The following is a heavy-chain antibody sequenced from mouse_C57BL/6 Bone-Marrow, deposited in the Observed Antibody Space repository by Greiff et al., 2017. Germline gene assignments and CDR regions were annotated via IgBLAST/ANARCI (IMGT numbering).Heavy chain of an antibody. J-gene: IGHJ4*01. D-gene: IGHD1-1*01. CDR2: ISSGGDYI. CDR3: TRGGYGSSPHYDAMDY. CDR1: GFTFSSYA. V-gene: IGHV5-9-1*02. Sequence: EVQVVESGEGLVKPGGSLKLSCAASGFTFSSYAMSWVRQTPEKRLEWVAYISSGGDYIYYAAPVKGRFTISRDNARNTLYLQMSSLKSEDTAMYYCTRGGYGSSPHYDAMDYGGKGTSVTVSS.